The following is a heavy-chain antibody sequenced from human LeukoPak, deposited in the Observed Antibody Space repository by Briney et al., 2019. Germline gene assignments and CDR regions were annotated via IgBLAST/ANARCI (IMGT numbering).Heavy chain of an antibody. CDR1: GFTFSSYS. J-gene: IGHJ4*02. D-gene: IGHD3-10*01. CDR3: ARDYRMVRGVKGYFDY. CDR2: ISSSSSYI. Sequence: GGSLRLSCAASGFTFSSYSMNWVRQAPGKGLEWVSSISSSSSYIYYADSVKGRFTISRDNAKNSLYLQMNSLRAEDTAVYYCARDYRMVRGVKGYFDYWGQGTLVTVSS. V-gene: IGHV3-21*01.